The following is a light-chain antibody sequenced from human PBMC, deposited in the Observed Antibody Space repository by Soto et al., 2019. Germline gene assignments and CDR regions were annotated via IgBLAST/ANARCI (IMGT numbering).Light chain of an antibody. CDR3: CSSVCRNTHV. V-gene: IGLV2-11*01. CDR2: DVS. CDR1: SSDVGGYNY. Sequence: QSALTQPRSASGSPGQSITISCTGTSSDVGGYNYVAWYQQHPAKSPILIIFDVSKRPPGVPNRLSGSQSGNTASLTISGLRAEHEAGYYCCSSVCRNTHVFGTGTKLTVL. J-gene: IGLJ1*01.